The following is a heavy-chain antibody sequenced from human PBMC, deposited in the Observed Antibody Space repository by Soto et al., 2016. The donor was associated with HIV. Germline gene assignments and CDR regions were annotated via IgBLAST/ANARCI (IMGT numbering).Heavy chain of an antibody. D-gene: IGHD2-2*01. J-gene: IGHJ4*02. CDR1: GFTFSSYW. Sequence: EVQLVESGGGLVQPGGSLRLSCAVSGFTFSSYWMTWVRQAPGKGLEWVANINQDGSQTYYADSVKGRFTVSRDNAKNSLSLQLNSLRAGDTAVYFCASHCSDTTCYEFYDYVGQGTLVHRLL. CDR2: INQDGSQT. V-gene: IGHV3-7*01. CDR3: ASHCSDTTCYEFYDY.